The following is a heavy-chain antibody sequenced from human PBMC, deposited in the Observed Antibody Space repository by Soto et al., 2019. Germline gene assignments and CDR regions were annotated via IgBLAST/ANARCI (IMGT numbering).Heavy chain of an antibody. CDR2: ISYGGGTT. Sequence: PGGSLRHSCAASEGPFSNYAMSWVRQAPGKGLEWVSAISYGGGTTYYADSVKGRFTISRDNSKNTLYLQMNSLRAEDTAVYYCAKNPGYYYDSTGYHFDYWGQGTLVTVSS. J-gene: IGHJ4*02. V-gene: IGHV3-23*01. CDR3: AKNPGYYYDSTGYHFDY. D-gene: IGHD3-22*01. CDR1: EGPFSNYA.